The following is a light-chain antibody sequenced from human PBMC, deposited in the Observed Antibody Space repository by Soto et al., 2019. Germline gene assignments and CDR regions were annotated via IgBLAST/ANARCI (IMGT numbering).Light chain of an antibody. V-gene: IGKV1-16*02. CDR1: QGISKY. Sequence: DIQMTQSPSSLSASVGDRVTITCRASQGISKYVAWFQQKPGKAPKPLIYATSRLQSGVPSKFSASGSGTDFTLTITSLQPEDFATCYCQQYDSFPRTFGQGTKLEMK. CDR2: ATS. J-gene: IGKJ2*01. CDR3: QQYDSFPRT.